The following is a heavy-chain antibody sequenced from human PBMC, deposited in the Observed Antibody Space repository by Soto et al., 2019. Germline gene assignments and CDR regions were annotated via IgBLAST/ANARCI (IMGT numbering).Heavy chain of an antibody. J-gene: IGHJ6*03. D-gene: IGHD4-17*01. CDR1: GFTFSSYS. V-gene: IGHV3-48*01. CDR2: ISSSSSTI. CDR3: ARLDYGDHSYYYYYMDV. Sequence: EVQLVESGGGLVQPGGSLRLSCAASGFTFSSYSMNWVRQAPGKGLEWLSYISSSSSTIYYADSVKVRYTISRDNDKNSLYLQMNSLRAEDTAVYYCARLDYGDHSYYYYYMDVWGKGTTVTVSS.